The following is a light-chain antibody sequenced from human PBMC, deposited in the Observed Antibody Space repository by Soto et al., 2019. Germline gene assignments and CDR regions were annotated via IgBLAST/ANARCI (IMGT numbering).Light chain of an antibody. CDR1: QDINDY. Sequence: DIQMTQSPSSLSASVGDRVTITCRASQDINDYLAWFQQRPGKAPKSLIYGASTLQSGVPSKFSGSGSGTDFTLNISSLQPEDFATYYCQQYNSYPLTFGGGTKVDIK. V-gene: IGKV1-16*02. J-gene: IGKJ4*01. CDR2: GAS. CDR3: QQYNSYPLT.